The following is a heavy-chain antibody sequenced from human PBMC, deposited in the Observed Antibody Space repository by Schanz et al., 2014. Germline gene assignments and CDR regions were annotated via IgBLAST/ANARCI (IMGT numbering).Heavy chain of an antibody. Sequence: QVQLVQSGAEVKKPGASVKVSCKTSGYTFSSYGITWVRQAPGQGLEWMGWISPYNGNTNYAPKVQGRVTVTTDTSTSTVYMELRSLRSDDTAVYYCARLGTSMAVAGSVIDSYYYYMDVWGEGTTVTVSS. CDR1: GYTFSSYG. CDR3: ARLGTSMAVAGSVIDSYYYYMDV. J-gene: IGHJ6*03. V-gene: IGHV1-18*01. D-gene: IGHD6-19*01. CDR2: ISPYNGNT.